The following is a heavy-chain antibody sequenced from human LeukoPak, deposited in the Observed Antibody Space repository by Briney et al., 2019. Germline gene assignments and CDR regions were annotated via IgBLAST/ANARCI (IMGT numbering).Heavy chain of an antibody. V-gene: IGHV3-48*03. CDR3: AREVRYFALGDY. D-gene: IGHD3-9*01. Sequence: GGSLRLYCVASGFTFSSYEMNWVRQTPGKGLEWVSYISSSGRTAYYADSVRGRFTISRDNAKNSLYLQMNSLRAEDTAVYYCAREVRYFALGDYWGQGTLVTVSS. CDR1: GFTFSSYE. CDR2: ISSSGRTA. J-gene: IGHJ4*02.